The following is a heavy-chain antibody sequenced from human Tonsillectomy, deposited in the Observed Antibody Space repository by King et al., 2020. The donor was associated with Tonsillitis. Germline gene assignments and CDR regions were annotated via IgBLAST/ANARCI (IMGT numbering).Heavy chain of an antibody. Sequence: VQLVESGGGVVQPGRSLRLSCAASGFIFSDYAMHWVRQAPGKGLEWVAVISYDGSSKYYADSVKGRFTISRDNSKNTLYLHMNSLRTEDTAVYYCASGRGSSGYNPLDYWGQGTLVTVSS. CDR3: ASGRGSSGYNPLDY. J-gene: IGHJ4*02. V-gene: IGHV3-30-3*01. CDR1: GFIFSDYA. D-gene: IGHD3-22*01. CDR2: ISYDGSSK.